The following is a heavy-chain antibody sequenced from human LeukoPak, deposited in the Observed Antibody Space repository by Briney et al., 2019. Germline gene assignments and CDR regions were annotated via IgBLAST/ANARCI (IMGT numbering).Heavy chain of an antibody. J-gene: IGHJ6*03. D-gene: IGHD6-13*01. CDR1: GFTFSSYE. CDR3: AKDATPALGTVYMDV. V-gene: IGHV3-48*03. Sequence: EGSLRLSCAASGFTFSSYEMNWVRQAPGKGLEWVSYISSSGSTIYYADSVKGRFTISRDNDKNSIYLQMNSLRAEDTAVYYCAKDATPALGTVYMDVWGKGTTVTISS. CDR2: ISSSGSTI.